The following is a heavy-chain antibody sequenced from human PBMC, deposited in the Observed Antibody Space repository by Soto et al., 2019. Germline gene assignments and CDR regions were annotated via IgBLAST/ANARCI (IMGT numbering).Heavy chain of an antibody. D-gene: IGHD3-3*01. CDR3: ARGGQDFWSGPFDY. CDR1: AGSISNYF. CDR2: IDNSGST. Sequence: SETLSLTCTVSAGSISNYFCNWIRQPAGKGLEWIGRIDNSGSTNYNPSLKSRVTMSSDTSRNQFPLKLNSVTAADTAVYYCARGGQDFWSGPFDYWGQGALVTVSS. J-gene: IGHJ4*02. V-gene: IGHV4-4*07.